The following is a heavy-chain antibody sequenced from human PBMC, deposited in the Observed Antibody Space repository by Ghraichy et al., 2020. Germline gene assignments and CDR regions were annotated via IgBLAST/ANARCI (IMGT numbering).Heavy chain of an antibody. J-gene: IGHJ4*02. V-gene: IGHV3-7*01. CDR2: IKQDGSEK. CDR1: GFTFSSYW. D-gene: IGHD6-13*01. Sequence: GGSLRLSCAASGFTFSSYWMSWVRQAPGKGLEWVANIKQDGSEKYYVDSVKGRFTISRDNAKNSLYLQMNSLRAEDTAVYYCAASQDLAAAADWGQGTLVTVSS. CDR3: AASQDLAAAAD.